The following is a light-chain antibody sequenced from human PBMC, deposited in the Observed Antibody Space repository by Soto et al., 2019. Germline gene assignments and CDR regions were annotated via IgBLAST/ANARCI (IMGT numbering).Light chain of an antibody. V-gene: IGKV2-30*01. Sequence: DVVMTQSPLSLPVTLGQPASISCRSSQSPLYRDGNTYLSWFQQRPGQSPRRLIYEVSKRDSGVPDRFSGSGSGTDFTLKISRVEAEDVGVYYCMQGTHWPLTFGQGTKVDIK. CDR2: EVS. CDR3: MQGTHWPLT. J-gene: IGKJ1*01. CDR1: QSPLYRDGNTY.